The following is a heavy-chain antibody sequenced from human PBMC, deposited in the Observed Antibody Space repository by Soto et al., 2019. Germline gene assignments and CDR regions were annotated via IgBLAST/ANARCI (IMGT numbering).Heavy chain of an antibody. CDR2: INHSGST. Sequence: PSETLSLTCAVYGGSFSGYYWSWIRQPPGKGLEWIGEINHSGSTNYNPSLKSRVTISVDTSKNQFSLKLSSVTAADTAVYYCARHHPHIWGSYRSESYYFDYWGQGTLVTVSS. J-gene: IGHJ4*02. V-gene: IGHV4-34*01. CDR1: GGSFSGYY. D-gene: IGHD3-16*02. CDR3: ARHHPHIWGSYRSESYYFDY.